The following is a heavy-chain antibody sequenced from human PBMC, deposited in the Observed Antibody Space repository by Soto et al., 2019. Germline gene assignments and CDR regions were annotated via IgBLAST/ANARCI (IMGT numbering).Heavy chain of an antibody. CDR2: IYYSGST. CDR3: ARVAYGDYADAFDY. V-gene: IGHV4-61*01. D-gene: IGHD4-17*01. Sequence: QVQLQESGPGLVKPSETLSLTCTVSGGSVSSGSYCWSWIRQPPGKGLEWIGYIYYSGSTNYNPSLKRRVTISVDTSKNQFSLKLSSVTAADTAVYYCARVAYGDYADAFDYWGQGTLVTVSS. CDR1: GGSVSSGSYC. J-gene: IGHJ4*02.